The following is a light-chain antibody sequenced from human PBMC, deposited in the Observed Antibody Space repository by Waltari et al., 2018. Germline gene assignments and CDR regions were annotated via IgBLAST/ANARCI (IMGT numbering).Light chain of an antibody. J-gene: IGKJ4*01. CDR2: ASS. CDR3: QQYHKWPPGG. Sequence: VVTQSPATLSVSPGKTVTLSCRASQRVNTNLAWYHQKPGQAPRLLIFASSTRAPGIPSRFGGSGSGTEFTLTITSLQFEDVGVYFWQQYHKWPPGGFGGGTKVEIE. V-gene: IGKV3-15*01. CDR1: QRVNTN.